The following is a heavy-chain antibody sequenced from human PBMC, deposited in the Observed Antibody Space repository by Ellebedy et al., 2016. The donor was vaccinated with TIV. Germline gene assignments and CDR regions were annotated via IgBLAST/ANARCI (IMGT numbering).Heavy chain of an antibody. Sequence: PSETLSLTCAASGFTFSSYGMHWVRQAPGKGLEWVAVIWYDGSNKYYADSVEGRFLISRDISKRTLYLQMNSLRAEDTAVYYSAKGRGEGSDSSAPRYYSDSWGLGNLVTVSS. V-gene: IGHV3-33*06. D-gene: IGHD6-19*01. CDR3: AKGRGEGSDSSAPRYYSDS. CDR2: IWYDGSNK. CDR1: GFTFSSYG. J-gene: IGHJ4*02.